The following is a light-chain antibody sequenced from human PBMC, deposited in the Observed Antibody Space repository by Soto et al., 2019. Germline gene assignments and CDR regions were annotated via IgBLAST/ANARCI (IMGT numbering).Light chain of an antibody. Sequence: DIQMTQSPSTLSASVGDRVTITCRASQSISSWLAWYQQKPGKAPKLLIYKASSLESGVPSRFSGSGSGTEFTLTISSLHPDDFATYYCQEYNNYSEAFGQGTKVDIK. V-gene: IGKV1-5*03. CDR2: KAS. CDR1: QSISSW. CDR3: QEYNNYSEA. J-gene: IGKJ1*01.